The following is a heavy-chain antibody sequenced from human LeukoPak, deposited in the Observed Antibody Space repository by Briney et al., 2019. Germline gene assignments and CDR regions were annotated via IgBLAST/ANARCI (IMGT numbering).Heavy chain of an antibody. D-gene: IGHD3-9*01. CDR1: GYTFTGYY. CDR3: ARVADILTGSNWFDP. CDR2: INPNSGGT. Sequence: ASVKVSCKASGYTFTGYYMHWVRQAPGQGLEWMGWINPNSGGTNYAQKFQGRVTMTRDTSISTAYMELSSLRSDDTAVYCCARVADILTGSNWFDPWGQGTLVTVSS. J-gene: IGHJ5*02. V-gene: IGHV1-2*02.